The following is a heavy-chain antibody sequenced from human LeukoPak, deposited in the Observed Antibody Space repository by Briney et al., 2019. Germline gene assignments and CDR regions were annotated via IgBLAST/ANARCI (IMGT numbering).Heavy chain of an antibody. Sequence: GGSLRLSCAASGFTFNSYGMHWVRQAPGKGLEWVAVISYDGSNKYHADSVKGRFTSSRDNSKNTLCLQMNRLRDEDTAVYYCAKDETSYSSGWYDYWGQGTPVTVSS. CDR3: AKDETSYSSGWYDY. V-gene: IGHV3-30*18. D-gene: IGHD6-19*01. CDR1: GFTFNSYG. J-gene: IGHJ4*02. CDR2: ISYDGSNK.